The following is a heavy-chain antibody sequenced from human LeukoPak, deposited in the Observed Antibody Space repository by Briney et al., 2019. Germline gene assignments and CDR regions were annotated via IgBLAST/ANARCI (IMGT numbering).Heavy chain of an antibody. Sequence: GGSLRLSCAASGFTFSSYSMNWVRQAPGKGLEWVSSISSSSSYIYYADSVKGRFTISGDNAKNSLYLQMNSLRAEDTAVYYCARARGRTTRHWGQGTLVTVSS. D-gene: IGHD2/OR15-2a*01. J-gene: IGHJ4*02. V-gene: IGHV3-21*01. CDR2: ISSSSSYI. CDR1: GFTFSSYS. CDR3: ARARGRTTRH.